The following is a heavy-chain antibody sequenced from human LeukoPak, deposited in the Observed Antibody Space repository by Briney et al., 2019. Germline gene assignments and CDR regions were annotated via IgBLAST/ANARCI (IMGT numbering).Heavy chain of an antibody. CDR3: ARDSPTIFGVS. Sequence: SETLSVTCTASGGSISSSSNYWSWIRQPAGTELVWIGRIYTSGSTHYNPSLKSRVTMSVDTSKNQFSLKLSSVTAADTAVYYCARDSPTIFGVSWGQGTLVTVSS. CDR2: IYTSGST. J-gene: IGHJ4*02. V-gene: IGHV4-61*02. D-gene: IGHD3-3*01. CDR1: GGSISSSSNY.